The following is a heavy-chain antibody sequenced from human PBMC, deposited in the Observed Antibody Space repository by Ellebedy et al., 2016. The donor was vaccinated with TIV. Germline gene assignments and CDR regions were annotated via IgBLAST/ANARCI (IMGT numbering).Heavy chain of an antibody. J-gene: IGHJ4*02. CDR2: RKQDGREE. CDR3: ARSRYPGARSSFDS. Sequence: GESLKLSCVASGFTFRRYWMSWVRQAPGRGLEWVANRKQDGREEYYVDSVKGRFTISRDNAKNSLYLQMNSLRVEDTALYHCARSRYPGARSSFDSWGQGTLVTVSS. V-gene: IGHV3-7*01. D-gene: IGHD6-6*01. CDR1: GFTFRRYW.